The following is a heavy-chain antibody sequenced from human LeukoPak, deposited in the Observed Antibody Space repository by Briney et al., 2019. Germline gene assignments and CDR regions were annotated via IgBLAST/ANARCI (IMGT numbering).Heavy chain of an antibody. V-gene: IGHV3-11*06. D-gene: IGHD6-13*01. CDR3: AREAGRKGSDY. J-gene: IGHJ4*02. CDR1: GSTFSDYY. CDR2: ISSSSSDI. Sequence: GGSLRLSCAASGSTFSDYYMTWIRQAPGKGLEWVSYISSSSSDINYADSVKGRFTISRDNAKNSLYLQMNSLRAEDTAVYYCAREAGRKGSDYWGQGTLVTVSS.